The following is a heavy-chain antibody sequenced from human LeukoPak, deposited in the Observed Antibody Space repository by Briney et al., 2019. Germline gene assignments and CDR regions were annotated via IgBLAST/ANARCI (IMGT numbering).Heavy chain of an antibody. CDR2: INPNSGGT. V-gene: IGHV1-2*06. J-gene: IGHJ4*02. CDR3: ARDLEVRGVINFFDY. D-gene: IGHD3-10*01. CDR1: GYTFTGYY. Sequence: ASVKVSCKASGYTFTGYYMHWVRQAPGQGLEWKGRINPNSGGTNYAQKFQGRVTMTRDTSISTAYMELSRLRSDDTAVYYCARDLEVRGVINFFDYWGQGTLVTVSS.